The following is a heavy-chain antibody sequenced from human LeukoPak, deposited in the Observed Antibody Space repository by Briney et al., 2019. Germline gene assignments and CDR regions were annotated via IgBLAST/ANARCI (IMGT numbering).Heavy chain of an antibody. V-gene: IGHV4-39*01. D-gene: IGHD3-3*01. J-gene: IGHJ4*02. Sequence: SQTLSLTCTVSGGSISSDTYYGGWIRQPPGKGLEWIGSIYYSGSTYYNPSLKSRVTTSIDTSKNQFSLKLSSVTAADTAVYYCARLAAPRYDFWSGYHLHYWGQGTLVTVSS. CDR1: GGSISSDTYY. CDR2: IYYSGST. CDR3: ARLAAPRYDFWSGYHLHY.